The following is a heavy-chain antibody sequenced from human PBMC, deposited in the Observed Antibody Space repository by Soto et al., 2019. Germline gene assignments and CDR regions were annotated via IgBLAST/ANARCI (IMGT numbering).Heavy chain of an antibody. CDR2: IDPSDSYI. D-gene: IGHD6-6*01. V-gene: IGHV5-10-1*01. CDR3: ARHGQLALFDQ. Sequence: PGESLKISCKGSGYSFPSYWISWVRQMPGKGLQWMGRIDPSDSYINYSPSFEGHVNISIDKSINTAYLQWSSLKASDTAIYYCARHGQLALFDQWGQGTLVTVSS. J-gene: IGHJ5*02. CDR1: GYSFPSYW.